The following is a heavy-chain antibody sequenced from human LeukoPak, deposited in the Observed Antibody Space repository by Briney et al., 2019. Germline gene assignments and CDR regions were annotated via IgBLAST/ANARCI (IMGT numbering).Heavy chain of an antibody. V-gene: IGHV4-34*01. CDR3: ARAWSYGSGSYLDY. Sequence: SETLSLTCVVYGGSFSGFYCSWIRQPPGKGLEWIAEINHSGSTNYIPSLKSRVTISADTSKNHFSLKLRSVTAADTAVYYCARAWSYGSGSYLDYWGQGTLVTVSS. D-gene: IGHD3-10*01. J-gene: IGHJ4*02. CDR2: INHSGST. CDR1: GGSFSGFY.